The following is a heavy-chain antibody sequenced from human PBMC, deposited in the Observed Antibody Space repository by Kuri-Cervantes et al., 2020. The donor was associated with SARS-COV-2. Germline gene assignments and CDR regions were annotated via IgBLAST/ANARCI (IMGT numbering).Heavy chain of an antibody. CDR2: IYTSGST. CDR3: AGSSGWYTYYSYGMDV. V-gene: IGHV4-61*02. Sequence: SETLSLTCTVSGGSISSGSYYWSWIRQPAGKGLEWIGRIYTSGSTNYNPSLKSRVTISVDTSKNQFSLKLSSVTAADTAVYYCAGSSGWYTYYSYGMDVWGQGTTVTVSS. J-gene: IGHJ6*02. D-gene: IGHD6-19*01. CDR1: GGSISSGSYY.